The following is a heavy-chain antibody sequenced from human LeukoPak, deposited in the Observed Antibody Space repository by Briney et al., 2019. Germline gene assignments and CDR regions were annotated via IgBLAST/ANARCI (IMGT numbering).Heavy chain of an antibody. CDR1: GFTFSSYW. CDR2: INSDGSST. J-gene: IGHJ6*02. Sequence: PGGSLRLSCAASGFTFSSYWMHWVRQAPGTGLVWVSRINSDGSSTSYADSVKGRFTISRDNAKNTLYLQMNSLRAEDTAVYYCASGYSGYDWNGMDVWGQGTTVTVSS. D-gene: IGHD5-12*01. V-gene: IGHV3-74*01. CDR3: ASGYSGYDWNGMDV.